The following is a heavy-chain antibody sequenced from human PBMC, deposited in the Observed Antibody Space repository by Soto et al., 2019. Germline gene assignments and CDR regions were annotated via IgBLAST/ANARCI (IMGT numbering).Heavy chain of an antibody. CDR3: ARDHRGVFDY. CDR1: GFTFSSYA. D-gene: IGHD3-10*01. CDR2: ISYDGSNK. J-gene: IGHJ4*02. Sequence: QVQLVESGGGVVQPGRSLRLSCAASGFTFSSYAMHWVRQAPGKGLEWVAVISYDGSNKYYADSVKGRFTISRDNSKNTLYLQMNSLRAEDTVVYYCARDHRGVFDYWGQGTLVTVSS. V-gene: IGHV3-30-3*01.